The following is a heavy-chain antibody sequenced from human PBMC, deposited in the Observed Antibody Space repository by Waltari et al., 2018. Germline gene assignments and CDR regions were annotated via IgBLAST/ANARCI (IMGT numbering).Heavy chain of an antibody. CDR3: ARQAARNFDY. CDR2: INPNTGGT. Sequence: QVQLVQSGAEVKKPGASVNFSCKASGYNFIGYYLPWVRQAPGQGLEWMGWINPNTGGTKYAQKYQCRVTLTRDTSISTACMELSSLGSDDMAVFYCARQAARNFDYWGQGTLVTVSS. V-gene: IGHV1-2*02. CDR1: GYNFIGYY. J-gene: IGHJ4*02.